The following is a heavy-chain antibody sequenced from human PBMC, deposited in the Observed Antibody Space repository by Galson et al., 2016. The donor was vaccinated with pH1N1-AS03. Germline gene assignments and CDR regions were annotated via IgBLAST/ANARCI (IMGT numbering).Heavy chain of an antibody. Sequence: SLRLSCAASGFTFSRYWMSFVRQAPGKGLEWVANINQYGSEIYYVDSVKGRFTISRDNARNSLFLQMNSLRAEDTAVYYCARAPDGSGSLYYFDYWGQGTLVTVPS. CDR1: GFTFSRYW. D-gene: IGHD3-10*01. J-gene: IGHJ4*02. CDR2: INQYGSEI. CDR3: ARAPDGSGSLYYFDY. V-gene: IGHV3-7*01.